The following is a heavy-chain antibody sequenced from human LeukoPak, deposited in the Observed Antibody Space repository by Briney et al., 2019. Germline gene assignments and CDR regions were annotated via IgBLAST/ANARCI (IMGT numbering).Heavy chain of an antibody. J-gene: IGHJ3*01. V-gene: IGHV1-2*02. Sequence: ASVKVSCKASGDTFTGYYMHWVRQAPRQGLEWMGWINSNSGGSDYAQKFQGRVTMTRDTSISTGYMELSRLRSDDTAVYYCAVEPIALSIWGRGTMVTVSS. CDR2: INSNSGGS. CDR3: AVEPIALSI. D-gene: IGHD6-13*01. CDR1: GDTFTGYY.